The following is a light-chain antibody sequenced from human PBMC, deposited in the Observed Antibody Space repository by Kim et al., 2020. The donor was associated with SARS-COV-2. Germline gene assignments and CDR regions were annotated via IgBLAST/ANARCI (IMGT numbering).Light chain of an antibody. CDR1: KLGDKY. J-gene: IGLJ2*01. CDR2: QDS. V-gene: IGLV3-1*01. CDR3: QAWDSSTLV. Sequence: SVTPGQTASITCSGVKLGDKYACWYKQKPGQSPVLVIYQDSKRPSGIPERFSGSNSGNTATLTISGTQAMDEADYYCQAWDSSTLVFGGGTQLTVL.